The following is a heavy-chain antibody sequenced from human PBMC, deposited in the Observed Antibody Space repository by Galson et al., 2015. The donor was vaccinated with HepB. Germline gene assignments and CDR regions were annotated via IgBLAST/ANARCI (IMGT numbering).Heavy chain of an antibody. CDR3: ARVANVDYGDHSFFDY. CDR2: ISSSSLYT. Sequence: SLRLSCAASGFTFSDYYMAWIRQAPGKGLEWLSYISSSSLYTYYADSVKGRFTNSRDDAKNSLNLQMNSLRGDDTALYYCARVANVDYGDHSFFDYWGQGALVTVSS. D-gene: IGHD4-23*01. CDR1: GFTFSDYY. J-gene: IGHJ4*02. V-gene: IGHV3-11*06.